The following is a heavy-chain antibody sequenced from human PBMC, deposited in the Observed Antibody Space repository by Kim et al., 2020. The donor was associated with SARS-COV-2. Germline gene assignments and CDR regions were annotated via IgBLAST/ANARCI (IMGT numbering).Heavy chain of an antibody. CDR3: ARVRTAMANFGYYGMDV. CDR1: GGTFSSYA. J-gene: IGHJ6*02. CDR2: IIPILGIA. V-gene: IGHV1-69*04. Sequence: SVKVSCKASGGTFSSYAISWVRQAPGQGLEWMGRIIPILGIANYAQKFQGRVTITADKSTSTAYMELSSLRSEDTAVYYCARVRTAMANFGYYGMDVWGQGTTGTDSS. D-gene: IGHD5-18*01.